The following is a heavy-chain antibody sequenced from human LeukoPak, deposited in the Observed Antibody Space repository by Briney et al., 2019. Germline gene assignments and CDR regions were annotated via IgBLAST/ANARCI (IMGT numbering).Heavy chain of an antibody. Sequence: VASVKVSRKASGGTFSSYAISWVRQAPGQGLEWMGGIIPIFGTANYAQRFQGRVTITADKSTSTAYMELSSLRSEDTAVYYCASPRPLGYYYGSGSYRDPFDYWGQGTLVTVSS. CDR3: ASPRPLGYYYGSGSYRDPFDY. CDR1: GGTFSSYA. J-gene: IGHJ4*02. D-gene: IGHD3-10*01. V-gene: IGHV1-69*06. CDR2: IIPIFGTA.